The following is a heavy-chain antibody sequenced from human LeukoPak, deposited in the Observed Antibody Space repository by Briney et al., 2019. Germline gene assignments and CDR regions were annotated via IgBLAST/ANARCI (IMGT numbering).Heavy chain of an antibody. D-gene: IGHD5-12*01. CDR2: IKQDGSEK. Sequence: GGSLRLSCAASGFTFSSYWMSWVRQAPGKGLEWVANIKQDGSEKYYVDSVKGRFTISRDNARDSLYLQMSSLRADDTAVYYCARSLSGYNTDPFFEQWGQGALVTVSS. J-gene: IGHJ4*02. CDR1: GFTFSSYW. CDR3: ARSLSGYNTDPFFEQ. V-gene: IGHV3-7*01.